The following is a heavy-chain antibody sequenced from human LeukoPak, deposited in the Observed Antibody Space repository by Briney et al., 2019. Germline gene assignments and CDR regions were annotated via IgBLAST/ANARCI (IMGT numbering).Heavy chain of an antibody. CDR2: IYNSGST. J-gene: IGHJ3*02. CDR1: GGSISSSSYY. Sequence: SETLSLTCTVSGGSISSSSYYWGWIRQPPGEGLEWIGSIYNSGSTYYNPSLKSRVTISVDTSKNQFSLKLSSVTAADTAVYYCARDIPDYYDSGPGAFDIWGQGTMVTVSS. D-gene: IGHD3-22*01. CDR3: ARDIPDYYDSGPGAFDI. V-gene: IGHV4-39*07.